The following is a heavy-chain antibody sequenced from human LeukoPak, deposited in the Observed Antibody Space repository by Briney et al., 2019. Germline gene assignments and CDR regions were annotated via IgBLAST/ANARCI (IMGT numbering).Heavy chain of an antibody. CDR1: GGSMSAYF. J-gene: IGHJ3*01. CDR2: VYNSGDT. V-gene: IGHV4-59*08. Sequence: SETLSLTCTVSGGSMSAYFWSWIRQPPGKGLEWIGCVYNSGDTNYNPSLRSRLTISIDMSENQFSLRLRSVTAADTAVYYCASQYCGGDCKGPGAFDVWGQGTMVAVSS. CDR3: ASQYCGGDCKGPGAFDV. D-gene: IGHD2-21*02.